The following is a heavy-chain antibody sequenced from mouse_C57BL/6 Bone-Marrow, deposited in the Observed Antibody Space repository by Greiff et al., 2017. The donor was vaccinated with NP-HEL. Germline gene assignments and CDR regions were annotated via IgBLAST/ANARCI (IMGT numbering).Heavy chain of an antibody. CDR2: IHPNSGST. V-gene: IGHV1-64*01. CDR3: AREEGTTVDY. Sequence: VQLQQPGAELVKPGASVKLSCKASGYTFTSYWMHWVKQRPGQGLEWIGMIHPNSGSTNYNEKFKSKATLTVDKSSSTAYMQLSSLTSADSAVYYCAREEGTTVDYWGQGTTLTVSS. J-gene: IGHJ2*01. CDR1: GYTFTSYW. D-gene: IGHD1-1*01.